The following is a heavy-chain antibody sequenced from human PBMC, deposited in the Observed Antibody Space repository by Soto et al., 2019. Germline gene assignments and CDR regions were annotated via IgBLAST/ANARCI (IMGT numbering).Heavy chain of an antibody. CDR1: GYNNTNFD. CDR3: ARLAEYCNGIKCYSNFDF. V-gene: IGHV1-8*01. J-gene: IGHJ4*01. CDR2: MNPSSSET. D-gene: IGHD2-15*01. Sequence: SVKVSCKTSGYNNTNFDSNWVRKAPGRGLVWMGWMNPSSSETGSAQIFQGRVAMTRDISTHTFFIQLISLRSEDTSIYYCARLAEYCNGIKCYSNFDFWGRGTHVTVSS.